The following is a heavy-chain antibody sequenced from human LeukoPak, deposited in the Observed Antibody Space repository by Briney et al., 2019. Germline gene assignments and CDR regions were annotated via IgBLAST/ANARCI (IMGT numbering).Heavy chain of an antibody. CDR2: INHSGST. D-gene: IGHD5-24*01. Sequence: SETLSLTCAVYGGSFSAYHSSWIRQPPGKGLEWIGEINHSGSTNYNPSLKSRVTMSVDTSRNQISLKLNSVTAADAAVYYCVRADGRDGYKGLVDYWGQGTLVTVSS. CDR3: VRADGRDGYKGLVDY. J-gene: IGHJ4*02. CDR1: GGSFSAYH. V-gene: IGHV4-34*01.